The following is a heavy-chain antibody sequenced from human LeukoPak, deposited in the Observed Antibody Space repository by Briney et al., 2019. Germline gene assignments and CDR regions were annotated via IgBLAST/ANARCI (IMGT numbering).Heavy chain of an antibody. V-gene: IGHV3-64D*06. CDR3: VRGALFLWFGEGWYGMDV. Sequence: PGGSLRLFCSASGFTLSTFAMHWVRQAPGMVLEHISVFSGNGGSTYYADSVKGRFTISRDTSKNTLYLQMSSLRLEATAVYYCVRGALFLWFGEGWYGMDVWGQGTTVTVSS. CDR1: GFTLSTFA. D-gene: IGHD3-10*01. J-gene: IGHJ6*02. CDR2: FSGNGGST.